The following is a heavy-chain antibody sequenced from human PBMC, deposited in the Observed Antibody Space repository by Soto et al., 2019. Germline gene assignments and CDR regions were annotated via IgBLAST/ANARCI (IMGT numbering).Heavy chain of an antibody. CDR3: AREDSGYDRVGREDY. CDR1: GYTFTSYG. V-gene: IGHV1-18*01. CDR2: ISAYNGNT. J-gene: IGHJ4*02. Sequence: ASVKVSCKASGYTFTSYGISWVRQAPGQGLEWMGWISAYNGNTNYAQKLQGRVTMTTDTSTSTAYMELRSLRADDTAVYYCAREDSGYDRVGREDYWGQGTLVTVSS. D-gene: IGHD5-12*01.